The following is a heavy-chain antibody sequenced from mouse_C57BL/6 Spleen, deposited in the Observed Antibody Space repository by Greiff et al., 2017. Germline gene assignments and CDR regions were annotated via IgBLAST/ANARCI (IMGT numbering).Heavy chain of an antibody. CDR3: AREEPFDY. V-gene: IGHV5-4*01. Sequence: VQLKESGGGLVKPGGSLKLSCAASGFTFSSYAMSWVRQTPEKRLEWVATISDGGSYTYYPDNVKGRFTISRDNAKNNLYLQMSHLKSEDTAMYYCAREEPFDYWGQGTTLTVSS. CDR1: GFTFSSYA. J-gene: IGHJ2*01. CDR2: ISDGGSYT.